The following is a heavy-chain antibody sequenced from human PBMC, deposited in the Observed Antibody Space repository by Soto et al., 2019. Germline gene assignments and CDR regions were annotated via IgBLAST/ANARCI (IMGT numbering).Heavy chain of an antibody. CDR3: ATVHNTSRSFNF. CDR1: VFTFSVSA. D-gene: IGHD1-20*01. CDR2: TGLSGRTT. Sequence: GWSLRLSCVSSVFTFSVSAMTWVRQAPGKGLEWVSTTGLSGRTTYYGDSVKGRFTVSRDNSKNTLDPQMSSLRAEDTAVYYCATVHNTSRSFNFWGRGTLVTVSS. V-gene: IGHV3-23*01. J-gene: IGHJ4*02.